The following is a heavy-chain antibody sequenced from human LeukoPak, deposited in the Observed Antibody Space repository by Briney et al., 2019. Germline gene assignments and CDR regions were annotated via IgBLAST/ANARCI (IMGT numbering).Heavy chain of an antibody. CDR3: ARFSPRAMGNYFDF. CDR2: IYPRGST. J-gene: IGHJ4*02. D-gene: IGHD7-27*01. V-gene: IGHV4-30-2*01. CDR1: GGSISSGSYS. Sequence: SETLSLTCAVSGGSISSGSYSWSWIRQPPGKGLEWIGYIYPRGSTYYNPSLKSRVAMSLDRSANQFSLNLSSVTAADTAVYYCARFSPRAMGNYFDFWGQGTLVTVSS.